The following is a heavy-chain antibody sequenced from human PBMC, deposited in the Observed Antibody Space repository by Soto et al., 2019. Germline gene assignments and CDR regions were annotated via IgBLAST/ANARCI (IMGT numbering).Heavy chain of an antibody. D-gene: IGHD3-3*01. CDR3: ARDLSRSGYYTSSFDI. Sequence: GGSLRLSCAASGFTFSSYAMHWVRQAPGKGLECVAVISYDGSNKYYADSVKGRFTISRDNSKNTLYLQMNSLRAEDTAVYYCARDLSRSGYYTSSFDIWGQGKMVTVSS. J-gene: IGHJ3*02. V-gene: IGHV3-30-3*01. CDR2: ISYDGSNK. CDR1: GFTFSSYA.